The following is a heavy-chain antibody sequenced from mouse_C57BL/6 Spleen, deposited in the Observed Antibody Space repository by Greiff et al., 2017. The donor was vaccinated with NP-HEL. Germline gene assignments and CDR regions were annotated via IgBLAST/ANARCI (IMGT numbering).Heavy chain of an antibody. CDR3: ARQRQLSYAMDY. V-gene: IGHV5-12*01. J-gene: IGHJ4*01. CDR2: ISNGGGST. Sequence: EVKLVESGGGLVQPGGSLKLSCAASGFTFSDYYMYWVRQTPEKRLEWVAYISNGGGSTYYPDTVKGRFTISRDNAKNTRYLQMSRLKSEDTAMYYCARQRQLSYAMDYWGQGTSVTVSS. D-gene: IGHD3-2*02. CDR1: GFTFSDYY.